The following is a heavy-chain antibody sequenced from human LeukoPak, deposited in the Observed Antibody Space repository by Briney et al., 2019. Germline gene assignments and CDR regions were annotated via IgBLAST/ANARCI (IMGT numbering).Heavy chain of an antibody. J-gene: IGHJ3*02. CDR2: ISSSGSTI. CDR1: GFTFSDYY. V-gene: IGHV3-11*04. D-gene: IGHD2-15*01. Sequence: GGSLRLSCAASGFTFSDYYMSWIRQAPGKGLEWVSYISSSGSTIYYADSVKGRFTISRDNAKNSLYLQMNSLRAEDTAVYYCARDATLGYCSGGSCYSIDAFDIWGQGTMVTVSS. CDR3: ARDATLGYCSGGSCYSIDAFDI.